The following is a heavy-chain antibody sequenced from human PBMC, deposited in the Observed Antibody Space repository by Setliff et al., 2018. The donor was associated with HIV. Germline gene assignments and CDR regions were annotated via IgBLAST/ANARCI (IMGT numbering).Heavy chain of an antibody. Sequence: PGGSLRLSYTASGFTFGEYAMSWVRQAPGKGLEWVGIIKSKAYGETTEYAASVKGRFTLSRDDSKSIAYLQMNSLKTEDTGVYYCTPPPGTYWGQGTTVTVSS. V-gene: IGHV3-49*04. CDR1: GFTFGEYA. D-gene: IGHD1-1*01. CDR2: IKSKAYGETT. J-gene: IGHJ6*02. CDR3: TPPPGTY.